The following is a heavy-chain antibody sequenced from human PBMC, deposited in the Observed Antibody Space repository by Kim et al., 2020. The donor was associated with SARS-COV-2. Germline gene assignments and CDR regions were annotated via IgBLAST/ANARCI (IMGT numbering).Heavy chain of an antibody. V-gene: IGHV1-2*02. J-gene: IGHJ4*02. Sequence: ASVKVSCKASGYTFTGYYMHWVRQAPGQGLEWMGWINPNSGGKSYVQKFQGRVTMTRDTSINTAYMELSRLRSDDTAVYYCARDCECGDYGSGSYSDYWGQGTLVTVSS. CDR1: GYTFTGYY. CDR3: ARDCECGDYGSGSYSDY. CDR2: INPNSGGK. D-gene: IGHD3-10*01.